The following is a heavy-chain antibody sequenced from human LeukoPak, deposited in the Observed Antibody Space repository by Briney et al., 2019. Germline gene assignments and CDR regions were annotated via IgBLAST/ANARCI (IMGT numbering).Heavy chain of an antibody. J-gene: IGHJ4*02. V-gene: IGHV1-2*02. CDR1: GYTFTGYY. CDR3: AKGKRPHDYGDYATPYYFDY. CDR2: INPNSGGT. D-gene: IGHD4-17*01. Sequence: GASVKVSCKASGYTFTGYYMHWVRQAPGQGLEWMGWINPNSGGTNYAQKFQGRVTMTRDTSISTAYMELSRLRSDDTAVYYCAKGKRPHDYGDYATPYYFDYWGQGTLVTVSS.